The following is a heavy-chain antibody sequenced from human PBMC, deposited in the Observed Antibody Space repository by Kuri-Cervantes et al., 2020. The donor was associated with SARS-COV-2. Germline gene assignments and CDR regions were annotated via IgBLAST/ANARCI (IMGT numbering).Heavy chain of an antibody. CDR2: IKQDGSEK. D-gene: IGHD2-2*01. V-gene: IGHV3-7*05. CDR3: ASERSPKYCSSTSCYVI. Sequence: GESLKISCAASGFTFSSYWMSWVRQAPGKGLEWVANIKQDGSEKYYVDSVKGRFTISRDNAKNSLYLQMNSLRAEDTVVYYCASERSPKYCSSTSCYVIWGQGTLVTVSS. J-gene: IGHJ4*02. CDR1: GFTFSSYW.